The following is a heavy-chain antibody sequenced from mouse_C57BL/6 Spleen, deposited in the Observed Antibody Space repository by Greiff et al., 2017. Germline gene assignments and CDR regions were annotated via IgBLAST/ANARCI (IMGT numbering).Heavy chain of an antibody. D-gene: IGHD3-2*02. CDR2: IYPGDGDT. J-gene: IGHJ4*01. CDR3: AREGLRLRGAMDY. CDR1: GYAFSSSW. Sequence: VQLQQSGPELVKPGASVKISCKASGYAFSSSWMNWVKQRPGKGLEWIGRIYPGDGDTNYNGKFKGKATLTADKSSSTAYMQLSSLTSEDSAVYFCAREGLRLRGAMDYWGQGTSVTVSS. V-gene: IGHV1-82*01.